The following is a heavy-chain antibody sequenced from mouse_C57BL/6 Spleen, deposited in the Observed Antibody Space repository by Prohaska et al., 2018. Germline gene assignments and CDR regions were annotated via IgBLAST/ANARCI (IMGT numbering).Heavy chain of an antibody. CDR3: AGDYDGYWYFDV. CDR2: ITHSGET. D-gene: IGHD2-3*01. V-gene: IGHV12-3*01. CDR1: GFPIPSGYY. J-gene: IGHJ1*03. Sequence: QMQLQESGPGLVKHSQSLFLTCSITGFPIPSGYYWIWIRQSPGKPLQWMGYITHSGETFYNPSLQSPISITRETSKNQFFLQLNSVTTEDTAMYYCAGDYDGYWYFDVWGTGTTVTVSS.